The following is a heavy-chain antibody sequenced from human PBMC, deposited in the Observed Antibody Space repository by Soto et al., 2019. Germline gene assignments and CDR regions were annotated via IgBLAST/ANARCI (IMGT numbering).Heavy chain of an antibody. CDR2: IIPIFGTA. CDR1: GGTFSSYA. V-gene: IGHV1-69*13. D-gene: IGHD1-26*01. Sequence: ASVKVSCKASGGTFSSYAISWVRQAPGQGLEWMGGIIPIFGTANYAQKFQGRVTITADESTSTAYMELSSLRSEDTAVYYCARYSGSHPGRESYYFDYWGQGTLVTVSS. J-gene: IGHJ4*02. CDR3: ARYSGSHPGRESYYFDY.